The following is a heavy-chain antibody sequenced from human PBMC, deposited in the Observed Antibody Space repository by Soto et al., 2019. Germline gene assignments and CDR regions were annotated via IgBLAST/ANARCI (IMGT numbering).Heavy chain of an antibody. CDR1: GGTFSSYA. J-gene: IGHJ5*02. CDR3: ASSVPGYPAQNWFDP. V-gene: IGHV1-69*12. D-gene: IGHD6-25*01. Sequence: HVQLVQSGAEVKKPGSSVKVSCKASGGTFSSYAISWVRQAPGQGLEWMGGIIPIFGTANYAQKFQGRVTITADESTSTAYMELSSLRSEDTAVYYCASSVPGYPAQNWFDPWGHGTLVTVSS. CDR2: IIPIFGTA.